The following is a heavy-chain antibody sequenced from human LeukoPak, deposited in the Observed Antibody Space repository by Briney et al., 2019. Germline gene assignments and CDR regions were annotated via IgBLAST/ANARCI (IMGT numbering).Heavy chain of an antibody. CDR3: ARQGANYYGSGSYPAY. CDR1: GGSFSGYY. V-gene: IGHV4-34*01. Sequence: PSETLCLTCAVYGGSFSGYYWSWIRQPPGKGLEWIGEINHSGSTNYNPSLKSRVTISVDTSKNQFSLKLSSVTAADTAVYYCARQGANYYGSGSYPAYWGQGTLVTVSS. J-gene: IGHJ4*02. D-gene: IGHD3-10*01. CDR2: INHSGST.